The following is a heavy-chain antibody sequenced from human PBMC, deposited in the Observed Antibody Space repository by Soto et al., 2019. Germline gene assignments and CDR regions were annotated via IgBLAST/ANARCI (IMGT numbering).Heavy chain of an antibody. Sequence: EVQLVESGGGLVQPGGSLRLSCAASGFTFSSYWMHWVRQVPGKGLVWVSRIHFDGSTTHYADSVKGRFTISRDNAKNTLSLQMNSLRAEDTAVYYCARDAYISGYYKFDYWGQGTLVTVSS. J-gene: IGHJ4*02. D-gene: IGHD6-19*01. CDR3: ARDAYISGYYKFDY. CDR1: GFTFSSYW. CDR2: IHFDGSTT. V-gene: IGHV3-74*01.